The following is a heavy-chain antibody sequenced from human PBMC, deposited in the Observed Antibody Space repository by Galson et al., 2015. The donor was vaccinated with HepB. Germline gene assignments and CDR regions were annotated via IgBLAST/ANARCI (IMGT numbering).Heavy chain of an antibody. CDR2: IGVNDGSI. D-gene: IGHD5-12*01. V-gene: IGHV3-23*01. Sequence: SLRLSCAASGFTFSSYAMNWVRQAPGKGLEWVSGIGVNDGSIYYANSVKVRFTISRDNSKNTLYLQVNSLRVEDTAIYDCAKGRPERPPEHRGYDPPDDWGQGSLVTVSS. J-gene: IGHJ4*02. CDR1: GFTFSSYA. CDR3: AKGRPERPPEHRGYDPPDD.